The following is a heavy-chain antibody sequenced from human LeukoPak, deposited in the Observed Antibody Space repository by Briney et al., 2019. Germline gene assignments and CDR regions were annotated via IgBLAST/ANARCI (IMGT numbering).Heavy chain of an antibody. Sequence: ASVKVSCKASGYTFTGYYMHWVRQAPGQGPEWMGWINPNSGGTNYAQKFQGRVTMTRDTSLSTVYMELSRLRSDDTAVYYCATQAASGWHFSWGQGTLVTVSS. CDR1: GYTFTGYY. J-gene: IGHJ5*02. CDR3: ATQAASGWHFS. CDR2: INPNSGGT. D-gene: IGHD6-19*01. V-gene: IGHV1-2*02.